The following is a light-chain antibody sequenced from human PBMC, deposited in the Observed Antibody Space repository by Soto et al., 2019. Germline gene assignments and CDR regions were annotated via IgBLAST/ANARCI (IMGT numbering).Light chain of an antibody. J-gene: IGKJ1*01. Sequence: EIVMTQSPATLSVSPGDRVTLSCRASQSVSSNLAWYQQKPGKAPKLLIYDASTRATGIPARFSGSQSGTEFTLTISSLLPDDFAVYYCQQYSNCSSRTFGQGTKVDIK. CDR3: QQYSNCSSRT. V-gene: IGKV3-15*01. CDR2: DAS. CDR1: QSVSSN.